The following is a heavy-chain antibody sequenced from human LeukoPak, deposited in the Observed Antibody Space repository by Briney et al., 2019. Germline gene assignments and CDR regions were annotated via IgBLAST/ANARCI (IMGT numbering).Heavy chain of an antibody. D-gene: IGHD5-24*01. J-gene: IGHJ4*02. CDR1: GYTFTVYY. Sequence: ASVRVSFMASGYTFTVYYMHWVRQAPGEGGEGMGWINPNSGCTTYPQKFQGRLTLPSHTSISTAYMDLRSLRSDDTAIYFCARSDLATITAGPFNYWRQGTLVAVSS. V-gene: IGHV1-2*02. CDR2: INPNSGCT. CDR3: ARSDLATITAGPFNY.